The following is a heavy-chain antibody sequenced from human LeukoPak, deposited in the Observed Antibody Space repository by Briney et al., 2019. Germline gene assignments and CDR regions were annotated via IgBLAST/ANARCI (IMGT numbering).Heavy chain of an antibody. CDR3: ARNLGYCSSNSCYGYYYGMDV. J-gene: IGHJ6*04. CDR1: GGTFSSYA. V-gene: IGHV1-69*01. Sequence: SVKVSCKASGGTFSSYAISWVRQDPGQGLEWMGGIIPIFGSANYAQKFQGRVTITADESTSTAYMELSSLRSEDTAVYYCARNLGYCSSNSCYGYYYGMDVWGKGTTVTVSS. D-gene: IGHD2-2*01. CDR2: IIPIFGSA.